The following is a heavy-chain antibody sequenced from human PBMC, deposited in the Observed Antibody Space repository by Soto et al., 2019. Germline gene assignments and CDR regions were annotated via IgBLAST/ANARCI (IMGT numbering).Heavy chain of an antibody. CDR1: GGSISSSSYY. Sequence: QLQLQESGPGLVKPSETLSLTCTVSGGSISSSSYYWGWIRQPPGKGLEWIGSIYYSGSTYYNPSLKSRVTISVDTSKNQCSLKLSSVTAADTAVYYCARRNGDSYFDYWGQGTLVTVSS. CDR3: ARRNGDSYFDY. J-gene: IGHJ4*02. CDR2: IYYSGST. D-gene: IGHD4-17*01. V-gene: IGHV4-39*01.